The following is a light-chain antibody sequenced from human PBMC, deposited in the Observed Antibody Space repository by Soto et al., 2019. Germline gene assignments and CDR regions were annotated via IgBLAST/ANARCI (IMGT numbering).Light chain of an antibody. J-gene: IGLJ3*02. Sequence: QSALTQPASVSGSPGQSITISCTGTNSDVGSYNLVSWYQQHPGKAPKVMIYEGSKRPSGLSNRFSGSKSGNTASLTISGLQPEEEADYYCCSYAGSSTWVFGGGTKLTVL. CDR1: NSDVGSYNL. V-gene: IGLV2-23*01. CDR2: EGS. CDR3: CSYAGSSTWV.